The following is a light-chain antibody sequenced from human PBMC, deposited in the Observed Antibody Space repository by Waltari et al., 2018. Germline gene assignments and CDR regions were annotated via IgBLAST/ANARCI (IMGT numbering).Light chain of an antibody. V-gene: IGKV1-12*01. J-gene: IGKJ5*01. CDR3: QQASSFSIT. Sequence: DIQMTQSPSSVSASVGDRVTIACSASQGISTWLAWYQQKPGKAPNLLIYAASTLQTGVPSRFSGSGSGTDFTLTISSLQPEDFATYYCQQASSFSITFGQGTRLEIK. CDR1: QGISTW. CDR2: AAS.